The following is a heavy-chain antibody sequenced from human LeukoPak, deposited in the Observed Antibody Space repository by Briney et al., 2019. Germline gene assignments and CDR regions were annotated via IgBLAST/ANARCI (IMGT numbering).Heavy chain of an antibody. Sequence: SQTLSLTCTVSGGSISSGDYYWSWIRQPPGKGLEWIGYIYYSGSTYYNPSLKSRVTISVGTSKNQFSLKLSSVTAADTAVYYCARTYYDFWSGQDGPWFDPWGQGTLVTVSS. CDR2: IYYSGST. CDR1: GGSISSGDYY. D-gene: IGHD3-3*01. J-gene: IGHJ5*02. CDR3: ARTYYDFWSGQDGPWFDP. V-gene: IGHV4-30-4*01.